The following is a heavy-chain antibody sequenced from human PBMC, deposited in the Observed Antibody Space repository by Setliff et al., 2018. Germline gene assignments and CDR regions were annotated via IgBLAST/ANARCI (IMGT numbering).Heavy chain of an antibody. V-gene: IGHV7-4-1*02. D-gene: IGHD4-17*01. CDR3: ARADHLVTTTFDY. CDR1: GYTLTELS. Sequence: ASVKVSCKVSGYTLTELSRHWVRQAPGQGLEWMGWINTKTGDPTYAQGYTGRFAFSLDTSDSATYLDISNLKAEDTATYYCARADHLVTTTFDYWGQGTLVTVSS. J-gene: IGHJ4*01. CDR2: INTKTGDP.